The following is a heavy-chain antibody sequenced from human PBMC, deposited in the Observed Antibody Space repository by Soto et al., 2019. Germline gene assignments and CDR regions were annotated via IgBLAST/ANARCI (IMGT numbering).Heavy chain of an antibody. CDR1: GYTFTSYC. CDR2: ISAYNGNT. V-gene: IGHV1-18*01. CDR3: AREDYYDSSGFSPY. D-gene: IGHD3-22*01. Sequence: ASVKVSCKASGYTFTSYCISWVRQAPGQGLEWMGWISAYNGNTNYAQKLQGRVTMTTDTSTSTAYMELRSLRSDDTAVYYCAREDYYDSSGFSPYWGQGTLVTVSS. J-gene: IGHJ4*02.